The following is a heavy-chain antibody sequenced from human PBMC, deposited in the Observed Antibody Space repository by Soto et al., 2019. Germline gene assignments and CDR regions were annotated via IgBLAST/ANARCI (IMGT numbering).Heavy chain of an antibody. J-gene: IGHJ6*02. CDR2: ISAHNGNT. CDR1: GYTFNTHG. D-gene: IGHD5-12*01. V-gene: IGHV1-18*01. CDR3: ARDGGAYSGYGLDV. Sequence: ASVKVSCKASGYTFNTHGISWVRQTPGQGPEWVGWISAHNGNTNYAQKLHGRVSMTTDTSTSTAYMELRSLRADDTAVYYCARDGGAYSGYGLDVWGQGTTVTVSS.